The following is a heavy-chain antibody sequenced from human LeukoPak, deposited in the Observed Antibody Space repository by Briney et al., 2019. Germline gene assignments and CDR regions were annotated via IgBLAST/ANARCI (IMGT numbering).Heavy chain of an antibody. J-gene: IGHJ6*03. D-gene: IGHD3-22*01. Sequence: ASVKVSCKASGYTFTSYGITWVRQASGQGLEWMGWISAYNGNTNYAQKLQGRVTMTTDTSTSTAYMELRSLRSDDTAVYYCAREGYYDSSGYPYYYYYYMDVWGKGTTVTVSS. CDR2: ISAYNGNT. CDR3: AREGYYDSSGYPYYYYYYMDV. CDR1: GYTFTSYG. V-gene: IGHV1-18*01.